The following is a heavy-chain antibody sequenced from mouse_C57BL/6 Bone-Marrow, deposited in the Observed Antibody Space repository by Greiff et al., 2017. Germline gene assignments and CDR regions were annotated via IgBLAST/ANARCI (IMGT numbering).Heavy chain of an antibody. D-gene: IGHD1-1*01. Sequence: QVQLKQPGAELVKPGASVKLSCKASGYTFTSYWMQWVKQRPGQGLEWIGEIGPSDSYTNSNQKFKGKATLTVDTSTSAAYMQLSSLTSEDSACYYCVRGDYYGSSYVAYWGEGALVTVSA. CDR3: VRGDYYGSSYVAY. CDR1: GYTFTSYW. CDR2: IGPSDSYT. V-gene: IGHV1-50*01. J-gene: IGHJ3*01.